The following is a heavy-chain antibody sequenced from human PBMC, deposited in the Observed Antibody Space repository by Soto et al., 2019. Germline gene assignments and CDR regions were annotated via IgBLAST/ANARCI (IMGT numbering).Heavy chain of an antibody. CDR1: GFTFTNAW. CDR3: NVGYSYGYYYYYCMDV. Sequence: PGGSLRLSCAASGFTFTNAWMNWVRQAPGKGLEWVGRIKSKSDGGTIDYAAPVKGRFTISRDDSKNTLYLQMNSLKTEDTAVYYCNVGYSYGYYYYYCMDVWGQGTTVTVS. D-gene: IGHD5-18*01. V-gene: IGHV3-15*07. J-gene: IGHJ6*02. CDR2: IKSKSDGGTI.